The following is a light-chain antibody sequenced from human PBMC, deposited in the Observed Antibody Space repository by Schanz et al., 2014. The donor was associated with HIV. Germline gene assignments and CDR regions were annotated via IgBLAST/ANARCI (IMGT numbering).Light chain of an antibody. Sequence: DIQMTQSPSTLSASVGDRVTITCRASQGISSYLAWYQQKVGEAPKLLIYAAFTLESGVSSRFSGSGSGTHFTLTISGLQPEDFATYYCQQLGTFGGGTKVDIK. CDR2: AAF. CDR1: QGISSY. V-gene: IGKV1-9*01. CDR3: QQLGT. J-gene: IGKJ4*01.